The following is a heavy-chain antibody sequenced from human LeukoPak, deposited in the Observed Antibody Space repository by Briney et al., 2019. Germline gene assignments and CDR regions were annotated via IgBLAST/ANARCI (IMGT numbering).Heavy chain of an antibody. V-gene: IGHV4-59*01. CDR1: GGSLRNYY. D-gene: IGHD6-19*01. Sequence: SETLSLTCTVSGGSLRNYYWSWIRQPPGTGLEWIGYIYSSGSANYNPSLKSRVTISVDTSKNQFSLDLSSVTAADTAVYYCARRYSNGWPYFDYWGQGTLVTVSS. J-gene: IGHJ4*02. CDR3: ARRYSNGWPYFDY. CDR2: IYSSGSA.